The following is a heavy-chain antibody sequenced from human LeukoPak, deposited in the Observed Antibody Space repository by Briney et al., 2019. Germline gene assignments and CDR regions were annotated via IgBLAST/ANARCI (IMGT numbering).Heavy chain of an antibody. J-gene: IGHJ4*02. CDR2: IWYDGSNK. CDR1: GFTFSSYG. Sequence: GRSLRLSCAASGFTFSSYGMHWVRQAPVKGLDWVAVIWYDGSNKYYADSVKGRFTISRDNSKNTLYLQMNSLRTEDTAVYYCARDKTPPYYYDSSGIFDYWGQGTLVTVSS. CDR3: ARDKTPPYYYDSSGIFDY. D-gene: IGHD3-22*01. V-gene: IGHV3-33*01.